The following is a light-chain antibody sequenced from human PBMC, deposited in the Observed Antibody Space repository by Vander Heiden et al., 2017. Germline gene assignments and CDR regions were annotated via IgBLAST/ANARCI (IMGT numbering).Light chain of an antibody. CDR1: QSISSY. J-gene: IGKJ4*01. CDR3: QQRSKWPSAT. V-gene: IGKV3-11*01. CDR2: DTS. Sequence: IVLTHSPATLSLSPGERATLSCRASQSISSYLAWYQQKPGQPPRLLIYDTSNRATGIPVRFSGRGSGTDFTLNISSLEPDDFAVYFCQQRSKWPSATFGGGTKVEIK.